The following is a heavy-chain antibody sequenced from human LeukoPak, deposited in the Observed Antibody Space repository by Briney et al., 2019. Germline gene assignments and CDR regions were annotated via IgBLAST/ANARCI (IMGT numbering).Heavy chain of an antibody. Sequence: SETLSLTCTVSGGSISSSSYYWGWIRQPPGKGLEWIGSIYYSGSTYYNPSLKSRVTISVDTSKNQFSLKLSSVTAADTAVYYCARLEVVPAAASGVHYYYYMGVWGKGTTVTVSS. CDR2: IYYSGST. CDR3: ARLEVVPAAASGVHYYYYMGV. CDR1: GGSISSSSYY. D-gene: IGHD2-2*01. V-gene: IGHV4-39*01. J-gene: IGHJ6*03.